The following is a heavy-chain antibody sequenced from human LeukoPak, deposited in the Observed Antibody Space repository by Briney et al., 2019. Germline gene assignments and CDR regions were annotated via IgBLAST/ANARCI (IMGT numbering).Heavy chain of an antibody. J-gene: IGHJ5*02. CDR2: IFHSGST. D-gene: IGHD1-26*01. CDR3: ARGLVGWFDP. Sequence: SETLSLTRAVSGGSISSGGYSWSWIRQPPGKGLEWIGYIFHSGSTYYNPSLKSRVTISVDRSKNQFSLKLSSVTAADTAVYYCARGLVGWFDPWGQGTLVTVSS. V-gene: IGHV4-30-2*01. CDR1: GGSISSGGYS.